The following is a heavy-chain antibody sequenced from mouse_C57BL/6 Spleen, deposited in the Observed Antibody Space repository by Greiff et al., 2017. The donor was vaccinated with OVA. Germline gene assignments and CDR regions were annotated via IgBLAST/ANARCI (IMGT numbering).Heavy chain of an antibody. V-gene: IGHV5-6*01. CDR2: ISSGGSYT. CDR3: ARPRYGSSFDY. J-gene: IGHJ2*01. CDR1: GFTFSSYG. Sequence: EVHLVESGGDLLKPGGSLKLSCAASGFTFSSYGMSWVRQTPDKRLEWVATISSGGSYTYYPDSVKGRFTISRDNAKNTLYLQMSSLKSEDTAMYYCARPRYGSSFDYWGQGTTLTVSS. D-gene: IGHD1-1*01.